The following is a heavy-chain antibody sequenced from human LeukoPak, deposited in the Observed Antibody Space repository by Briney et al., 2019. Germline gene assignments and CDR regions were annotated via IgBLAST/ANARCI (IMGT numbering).Heavy chain of an antibody. CDR3: ARGTMVRGVIDYFDY. Sequence: PSQTLSLTCTVSGGSISSGSYYWSWIRQPAGKGLEWIGRIYTSGSTNYNPSLKSRVTMSVDTSKNQFSLKLSSVTAADTAVYYCARGTMVRGVIDYFDYWGQGTLVTVSS. CDR1: GGSISSGSYY. J-gene: IGHJ4*02. V-gene: IGHV4-61*02. D-gene: IGHD3-10*01. CDR2: IYTSGST.